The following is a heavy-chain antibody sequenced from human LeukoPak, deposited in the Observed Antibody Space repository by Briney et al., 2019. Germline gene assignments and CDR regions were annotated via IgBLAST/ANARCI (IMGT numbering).Heavy chain of an antibody. D-gene: IGHD4-17*01. V-gene: IGHV3-7*01. Sequence: PGGSLRLSCAASGFTFSRHWMGWVRQAPGKGLEWVANIKQDASQYYVDSVRGGLIISRDKAKNSLSLQMNSLRLEDTAVYYCARGPDFGDRLDYFDYWGQGTLVTVCS. CDR3: ARGPDFGDRLDYFDY. CDR1: GFTFSRHW. J-gene: IGHJ4*02. CDR2: IKQDASQ.